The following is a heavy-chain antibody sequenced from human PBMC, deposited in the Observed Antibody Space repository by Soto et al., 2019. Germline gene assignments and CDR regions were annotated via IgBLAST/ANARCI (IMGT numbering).Heavy chain of an antibody. Sequence: QVQLQESGPGLVKPSQTLSLSCTVSGASVSSGGYYWSWIRQRPGKGLEWIGYISYSGTTYYNPSLKSRVTISVDTSKNQFSLSLSSVTAADTAVYYCARDLKNYYDYWGQGTLVTVSS. V-gene: IGHV4-31*03. CDR1: GASVSSGGYY. CDR2: ISYSGTT. J-gene: IGHJ4*02. CDR3: ARDLKNYYDY.